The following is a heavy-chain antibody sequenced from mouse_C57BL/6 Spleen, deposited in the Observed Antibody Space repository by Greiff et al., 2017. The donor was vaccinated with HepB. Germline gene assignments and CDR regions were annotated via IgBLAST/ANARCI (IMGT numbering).Heavy chain of an antibody. D-gene: IGHD1-1*01. CDR3: ARLNYYGSSYGAMDY. J-gene: IGHJ4*01. V-gene: IGHV5-12*01. CDR2: ISNGGGST. CDR1: GFTFSDYY. Sequence: EVKLVESGGGLVQPGGSLKLSCAASGFTFSDYYMYWVRQTPEKRLEWVAYISNGGGSTYYPDTVKGRFTISRDNAKNTLYLQMSRLKSEDTAMYYCARLNYYGSSYGAMDYWGQGTSVTVSS.